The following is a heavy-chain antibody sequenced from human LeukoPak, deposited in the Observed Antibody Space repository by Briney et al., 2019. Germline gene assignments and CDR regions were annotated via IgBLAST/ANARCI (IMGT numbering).Heavy chain of an antibody. CDR3: ARPNDGSGSYYYFDY. Sequence: SETLSLTCTVSGGSISSSSYYWGWIRQPPGKGLEWIGSIYYSGSTYYNPSLKSRVTISVDTSKNQFSLKLSSVTAADTAVYYCARPNDGSGSYYYFDYWGQGTLVTVSS. D-gene: IGHD3-10*01. V-gene: IGHV4-39*01. CDR2: IYYSGST. J-gene: IGHJ4*02. CDR1: GGSISSSSYY.